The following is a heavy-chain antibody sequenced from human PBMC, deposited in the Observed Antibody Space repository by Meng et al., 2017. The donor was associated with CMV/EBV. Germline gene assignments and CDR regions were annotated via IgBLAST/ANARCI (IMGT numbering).Heavy chain of an antibody. CDR1: FTGYY. J-gene: IGHJ5*02. CDR3: AREEGPRSIFGAESNFCAP. D-gene: IGHD3-3*01. Sequence: FTGYYMHWVRQAPGQGLEWMGWINPKTGDTNYAQKFQGRVTMTRDTSISTAYMELSRLRSDDTAVYYCAREEGPRSIFGAESNFCAPWGQGTLVTVSS. CDR2: INPKTGDT. V-gene: IGHV1-2*02.